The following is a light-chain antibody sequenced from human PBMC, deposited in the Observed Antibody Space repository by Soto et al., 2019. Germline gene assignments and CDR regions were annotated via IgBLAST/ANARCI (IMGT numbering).Light chain of an antibody. CDR1: SSNIGAGYD. J-gene: IGLJ1*01. Sequence: QSVLTQPPSVSGAPGQRVTISCTGSSSNIGAGYDVHWYQQLPGTAPKLLIYGNSNRPSGVPDRFSGSKSGTSASLAITGLQAEDEADYYCQSYDSSLSGFSVFVTGTKVTVL. V-gene: IGLV1-40*01. CDR3: QSYDSSLSGFSV. CDR2: GNS.